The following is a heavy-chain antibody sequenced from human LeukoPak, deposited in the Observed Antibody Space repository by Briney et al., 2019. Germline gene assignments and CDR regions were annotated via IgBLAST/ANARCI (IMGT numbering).Heavy chain of an antibody. CDR2: IRSKANSYAT. CDR3: TTILSITMVRGVADY. Sequence: QPGGSLRLSCAASGFTFSGSAMHWVRQASGKGLEWVGRIRSKANSYATAYAASVKGRFTISRDDSKITAYLQMNSLKTEDTAVYYCTTILSITMVRGVADYWGQGTLVTVSS. V-gene: IGHV3-73*01. J-gene: IGHJ4*02. CDR1: GFTFSGSA. D-gene: IGHD3-10*01.